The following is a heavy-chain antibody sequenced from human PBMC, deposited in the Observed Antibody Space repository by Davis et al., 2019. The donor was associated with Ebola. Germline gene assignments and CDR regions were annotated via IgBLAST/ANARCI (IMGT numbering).Heavy chain of an antibody. V-gene: IGHV4-34*01. CDR1: GASISSYY. Sequence: MPSETLSLSCTLSGASISSYYWSWIRQPPGKGLEWIGEINHSGSTNYNPSLKSRVTISVDKSKNQFSLKLSSVTAADTTDYHVARGRAWCGELLMPQSTRSAKIQVTISVETSTNQFSLKLSSVTAADTAVYYCARGRVWFGELLFPIDFDYWGQGTLVTVSS. CDR3: ARGRAWCGELLMPQSTRSAKIQVTISVETSTNQFSLKLSSVTAADTAVYYCARGRVWFGELLFPIDFDY. CDR2: INHSGST. D-gene: IGHD3-10*01. J-gene: IGHJ4*02.